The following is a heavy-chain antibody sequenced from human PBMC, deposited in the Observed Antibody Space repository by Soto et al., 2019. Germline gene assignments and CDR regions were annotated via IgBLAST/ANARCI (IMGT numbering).Heavy chain of an antibody. CDR3: AKCSFGGSYYFPFDY. J-gene: IGHJ4*02. CDR2: ISGSGTNT. V-gene: IGHV3-23*01. D-gene: IGHD1-26*01. CDR1: GFTFSGYA. Sequence: GGSLRLSCAASGFTFSGYAMSWVRQAPGKGLEWVSSISGSGTNTYYADSVRGRFTISSDNSKNTLYLQMNSLRVEDTAVYYCAKCSFGGSYYFPFDYWGQGTLVTVSS.